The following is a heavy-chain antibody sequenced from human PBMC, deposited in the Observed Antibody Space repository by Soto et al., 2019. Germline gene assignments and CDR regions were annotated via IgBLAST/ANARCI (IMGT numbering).Heavy chain of an antibody. D-gene: IGHD3-10*01. CDR1: GGSMSEYF. CDR3: ARDGYDGSGSPYPAY. J-gene: IGHJ4*02. V-gene: IGHV4-59*01. Sequence: ETLSLTCSVSGGSMSEYFWSWIRQSPGKGLEWIGYIYYLGSTDYNPSLKSRVTISVDTSKRQFSLRLTPVTAADTAVYYCARDGYDGSGSPYPAYWGPGTQVTVSS. CDR2: IYYLGST.